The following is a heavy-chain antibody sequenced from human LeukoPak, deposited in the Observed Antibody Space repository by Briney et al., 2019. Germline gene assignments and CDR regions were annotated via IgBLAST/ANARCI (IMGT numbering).Heavy chain of an antibody. V-gene: IGHV1-8*01. CDR1: GYTFTSFD. CDR2: MNPNSGSK. J-gene: IGHJ6*03. Sequence: ASVKVSCKASGYTFTSFDINWVRQATGQGLEWMGWMNPNSGSKGYEQKFQGRVTITRNTSLSTAYMELSSLRSEDPAGLSCARMMDYYYYMDVWGQGTTVTVSS. D-gene: IGHD3-16*01. CDR3: ARMMDYYYYMDV.